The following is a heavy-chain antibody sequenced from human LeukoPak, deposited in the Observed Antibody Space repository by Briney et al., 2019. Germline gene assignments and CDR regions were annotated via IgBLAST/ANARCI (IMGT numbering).Heavy chain of an antibody. D-gene: IGHD3-22*01. Sequence: SQTLSLTCTVSGGSISSGDYYWSWIRQPPGKGLEWIGYIYYSGSTYYNPSLKSRVTISVDTSKNQFSLKLSSVTAADTAVYYCARVGDYYDSSGYYLFDYWGQGTLDTVSS. CDR3: ARVGDYYDSSGYYLFDY. V-gene: IGHV4-30-4*01. J-gene: IGHJ4*02. CDR2: IYYSGST. CDR1: GGSISSGDYY.